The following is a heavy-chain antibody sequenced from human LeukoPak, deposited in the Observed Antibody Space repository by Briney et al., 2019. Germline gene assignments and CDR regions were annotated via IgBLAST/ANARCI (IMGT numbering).Heavy chain of an antibody. CDR3: ARKGIGSSRYQNMDV. V-gene: IGHV3-23*01. D-gene: IGHD6-25*01. CDR2: ISIDGGRT. Sequence: GGSLRLSCAASGFTFSSYAMSWVRQAPRQGPEWVSTISIDGGRTYYADSVKGRFTVSRDTSKNTLYLQMNSLRAEDTAVYYCARKGIGSSRYQNMDVWGKGTTVTVSS. J-gene: IGHJ6*03. CDR1: GFTFSSYA.